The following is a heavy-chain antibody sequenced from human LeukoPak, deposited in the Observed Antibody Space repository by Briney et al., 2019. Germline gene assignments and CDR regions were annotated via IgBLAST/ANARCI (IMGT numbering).Heavy chain of an antibody. CDR3: ARVGCSGGSCYPDY. CDR2: IYYSGST. D-gene: IGHD2-15*01. Sequence: SETLSLTCTVSGGSMSNYYWGWIRQPPGKGLEWIGYIYYSGSTNYNPSLKSRVTISTYTSKNQLSLKLSSVTAADTAVYYCARVGCSGGSCYPDYWGQGTLVTVSS. CDR1: GGSMSNYY. J-gene: IGHJ4*02. V-gene: IGHV4-59*01.